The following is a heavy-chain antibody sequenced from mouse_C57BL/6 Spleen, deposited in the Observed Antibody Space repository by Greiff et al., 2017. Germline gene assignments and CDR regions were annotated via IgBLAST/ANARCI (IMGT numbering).Heavy chain of an antibody. CDR1: GFTFSDYG. CDR2: ISSGSSTI. J-gene: IGHJ4*01. Sequence: EVQLVESGGGLVKPGGSLKLSCAASGFTFSDYGMHWVRQAPEKGLEWVAYISSGSSTIYYADTVKGRFTISRENAKNTLFLQMTSLRSEDTAMYYCARGDDGYYGGAMDYWGQGTSVTVSS. V-gene: IGHV5-17*01. CDR3: ARGDDGYYGGAMDY. D-gene: IGHD2-3*01.